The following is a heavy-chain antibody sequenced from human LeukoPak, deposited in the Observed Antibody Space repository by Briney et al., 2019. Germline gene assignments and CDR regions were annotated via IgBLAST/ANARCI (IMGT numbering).Heavy chain of an antibody. CDR2: ITDSGSSI. CDR1: GFSFSTYS. J-gene: IGHJ4*02. V-gene: IGHV3-48*01. Sequence: GGSLRLSCAASGFSFSTYSMNWVRQAPGRGLEWLSYITDSGSSILYAESVKGRFTISRDNAKNSLYLQMNSLSAEDTAVYYCAKDRPHSGYDFDYWGQGTLVTVSS. D-gene: IGHD5-12*01. CDR3: AKDRPHSGYDFDY.